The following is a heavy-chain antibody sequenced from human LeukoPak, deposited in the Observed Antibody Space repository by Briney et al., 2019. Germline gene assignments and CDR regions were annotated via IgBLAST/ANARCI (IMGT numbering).Heavy chain of an antibody. CDR3: ARGVTLNWFDP. CDR2: ITPILGIA. D-gene: IGHD3-16*02. J-gene: IGHJ5*02. V-gene: IGHV1-69*04. Sequence: SVKVSCKASGGTFSSYAISWVRQAPGQGLEWMGRITPILGIANYAQKFQGRVTITADKSTSTAYMELSSLRSEDTAVYYCARGVTLNWFDPWGQGTLVTVSS. CDR1: GGTFSSYA.